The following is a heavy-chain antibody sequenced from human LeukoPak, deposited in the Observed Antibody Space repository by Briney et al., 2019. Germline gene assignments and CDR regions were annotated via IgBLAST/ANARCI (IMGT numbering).Heavy chain of an antibody. V-gene: IGHV4-61*01. D-gene: IGHD3-10*01. Sequence: SETLSLTCTVSGGSVSSGSYYWSWIRQPPGKGLECVGYIYYSGSTNYNPSLKSRVTISVDTSKNQFSLKLSSVTAAATAVYYCARDRLLWFGELSYGMDVWGKGTTVTVSS. CDR3: ARDRLLWFGELSYGMDV. CDR2: IYYSGST. J-gene: IGHJ6*04. CDR1: GGSVSSGSYY.